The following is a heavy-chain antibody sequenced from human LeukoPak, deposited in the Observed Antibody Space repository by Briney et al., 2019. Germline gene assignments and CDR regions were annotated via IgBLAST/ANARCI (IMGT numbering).Heavy chain of an antibody. Sequence: PSETLSLTCAVYGGSFSDYYWSWIRQSPGKGLEWIGEITHSGSANYNPSLKSRVTMSVDTSKNQFSLKLTSVTAADTAVYYCARERACSSTSCYWDYYYYMDVWGKGTTVTVSS. CDR2: ITHSGSA. J-gene: IGHJ6*03. D-gene: IGHD2-2*01. CDR1: GGSFSDYY. CDR3: ARERACSSTSCYWDYYYYMDV. V-gene: IGHV4-34*01.